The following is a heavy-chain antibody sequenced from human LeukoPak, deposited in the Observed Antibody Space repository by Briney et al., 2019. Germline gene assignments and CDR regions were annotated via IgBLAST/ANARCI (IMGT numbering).Heavy chain of an antibody. CDR3: ARDQAGMATIHWTHAFDI. Sequence: PSETLSLTCTVSGGSISSYYWSWIRQPPGKGLEWIGYIYYSGSTNYNPSLKSRVTISVDTSKNQFSLKLSSVTAADTAVYYCARDQAGMATIHWTHAFDIWGQGTMVTVSS. CDR1: GGSISSYY. V-gene: IGHV4-59*01. CDR2: IYYSGST. J-gene: IGHJ3*02. D-gene: IGHD5-24*01.